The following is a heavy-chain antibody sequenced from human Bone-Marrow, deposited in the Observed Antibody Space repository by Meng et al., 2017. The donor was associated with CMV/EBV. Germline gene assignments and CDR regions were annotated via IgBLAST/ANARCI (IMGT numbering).Heavy chain of an antibody. D-gene: IGHD5-12*01. J-gene: IGHJ4*02. CDR1: GGSFSGYY. CDR2: IYYSGST. Sequence: SETLSLTCAVYGGSFSGYYWSWIRQPPGKGLEWIGYIYYSGSTNYNPSLKSRVTISVDTSKNQFSLKLSSVTAADTAVYYCASSGYSGYDWYFDYWGQGTLVTVSS. CDR3: ASSGYSGYDWYFDY. V-gene: IGHV4-59*01.